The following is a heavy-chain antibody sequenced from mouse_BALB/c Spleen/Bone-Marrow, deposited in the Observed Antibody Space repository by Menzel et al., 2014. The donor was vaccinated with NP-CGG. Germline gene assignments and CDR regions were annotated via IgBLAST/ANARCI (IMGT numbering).Heavy chain of an antibody. J-gene: IGHJ4*01. CDR2: INPSNGRT. V-gene: IGHV1S81*02. Sequence: QVQLQQSGADLVKPGASVKLSCKASGYTFTSYWMHWVKQRPGQGLEWIGEINPSNGRTNYNEKFQSKATLTVDKSSSTVYMHLSSLTSEDSAVYYCAREDILYAMDYWGQGTSVTVST. CDR1: GYTFTSYW. CDR3: AREDILYAMDY.